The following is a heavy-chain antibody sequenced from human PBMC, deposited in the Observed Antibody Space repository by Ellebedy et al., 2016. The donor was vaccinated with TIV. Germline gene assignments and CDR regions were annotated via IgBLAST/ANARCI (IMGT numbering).Heavy chain of an antibody. CDR3: AKSDHFDP. CDR1: GFIFSSSW. V-gene: IGHV3-74*01. Sequence: GESLKISCEASGFIFSSSWMNWVRQAPGKGLVWVSRIKSDGSTTYYADSVKGRFTISRDNAKSTLYLQMDSVRAEDTAVYYCAKSDHFDPWGQGTLVTVSS. J-gene: IGHJ5*02. CDR2: IKSDGSTT.